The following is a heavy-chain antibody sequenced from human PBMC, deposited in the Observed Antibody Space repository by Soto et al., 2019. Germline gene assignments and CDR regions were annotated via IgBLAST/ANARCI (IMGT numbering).Heavy chain of an antibody. J-gene: IGHJ6*02. D-gene: IGHD2-15*01. CDR3: ARGLRGYCSGGSCYSFGYYYYGMDV. CDR1: GRSFSGYY. Sequence: PSETLSLTCAVYGRSFSGYYWSWIRQPPGRGLEWIGEINHSGSTNYNPSLKSRVTISVDTSKNQFSLKLSSVTAADTAVYYCARGLRGYCSGGSCYSFGYYYYGMDVWGQGTTVTVSS. CDR2: INHSGST. V-gene: IGHV4-34*01.